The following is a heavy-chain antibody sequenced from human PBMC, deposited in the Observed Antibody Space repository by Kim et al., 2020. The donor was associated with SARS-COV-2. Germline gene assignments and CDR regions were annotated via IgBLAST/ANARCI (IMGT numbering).Heavy chain of an antibody. CDR2: IYYSGST. D-gene: IGHD3-22*01. CDR1: GGSISSGGYY. V-gene: IGHV4-31*03. J-gene: IGHJ3*02. CDR3: ARASLTMIVVVGAFDI. Sequence: SETLSLTCTVSGGSISSGGYYWSWIRQHPGKGLEWIGYIYYSGSTYYNPSLKSRVTISVDTSKNQFSLKLSSVTAAVTAVYYCARASLTMIVVVGAFDIWGQGTMVTVSS.